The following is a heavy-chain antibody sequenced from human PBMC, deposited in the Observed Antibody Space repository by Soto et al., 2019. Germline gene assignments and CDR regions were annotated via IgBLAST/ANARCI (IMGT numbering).Heavy chain of an antibody. V-gene: IGHV1-18*04. CDR3: ARGLSASDR. Sequence: ASVKVSCKASGHTFTGYGISWVRQAPGQGLEWMGWITVYNGITDYAKKFQGRVTMTTDKSTNTAYMFLASLRPDDTAVYYCARGLSASDRRGQGTLVTVSS. D-gene: IGHD3-16*01. J-gene: IGHJ4*02. CDR2: ITVYNGIT. CDR1: GHTFTGYG.